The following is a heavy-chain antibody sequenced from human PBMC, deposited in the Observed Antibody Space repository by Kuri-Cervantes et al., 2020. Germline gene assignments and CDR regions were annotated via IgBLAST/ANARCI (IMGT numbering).Heavy chain of an antibody. Sequence: ASVKVSCKASGYTLTDLSMHWVRQAPGKGLEWMGGFDPEDGETIYAQKFQGRVTMTEDTSTDTAYMELSSLRSEDTAVYYCATESALTTLIRHPYYYYGMDVWGQGTTVTVSS. V-gene: IGHV1-24*01. CDR2: FDPEDGET. J-gene: IGHJ6*02. CDR1: GYTLTDLS. CDR3: ATESALTTLIRHPYYYYGMDV. D-gene: IGHD1-1*01.